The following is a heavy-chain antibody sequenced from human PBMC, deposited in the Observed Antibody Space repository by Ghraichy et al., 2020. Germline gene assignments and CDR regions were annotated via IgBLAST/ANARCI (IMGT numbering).Heavy chain of an antibody. V-gene: IGHV4-4*02. CDR1: GYSISTGHW. D-gene: IGHD2-8*01. CDR2: ILHSGNT. Sequence: SETLSLTCAVSGYSISTGHWWSWVRQPPGKGLEWIGEILHSGNTNYNPSLKSRVTISVDKSKNQFSLKLSSVTAADTAVYYCARNGDYCVDVWGKGTTVTV. CDR3: ARNGDYCVDV. J-gene: IGHJ6*03.